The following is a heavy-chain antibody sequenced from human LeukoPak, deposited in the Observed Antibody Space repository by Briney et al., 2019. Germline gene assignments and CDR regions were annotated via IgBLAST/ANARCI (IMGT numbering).Heavy chain of an antibody. CDR1: GYTFTSYG. D-gene: IGHD3-3*01. V-gene: IGHV1-18*01. CDR2: ISAYNGNT. J-gene: IGHJ4*02. CDR3: ARVPITIFGVVTEERFDY. Sequence: ASVKVSCKASGYTFTSYGISWVRQAPGQGLEWMGWISAYNGNTNYAQKLQGRVTMTTDTSTSTAYMELRSLRSDDTAVYYCARVPITIFGVVTEERFDYWGRGTLVTVSS.